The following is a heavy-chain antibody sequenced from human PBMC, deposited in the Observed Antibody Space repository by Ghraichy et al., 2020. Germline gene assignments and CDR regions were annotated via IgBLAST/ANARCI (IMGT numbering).Heavy chain of an antibody. CDR1: GFTFSNAY. V-gene: IGHV3-15*01. CDR3: TTERYCTNGVCYSLDY. Sequence: GGSLRLSCAASGFTFSNAYMRWVRQAPGKGLEWVGRIKSKTDGGTTDYAAPVTGRFTISRDDSKNTLYLQMNSLKTEDTVVYYCTTERYCTNGVCYSLDYWGQGTLVTVSS. J-gene: IGHJ4*02. D-gene: IGHD2-8*01. CDR2: IKSKTDGGTT.